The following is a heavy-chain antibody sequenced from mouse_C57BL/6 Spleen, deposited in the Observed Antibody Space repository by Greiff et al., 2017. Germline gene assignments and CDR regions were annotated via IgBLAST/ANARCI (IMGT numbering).Heavy chain of an antibody. CDR2: IFPGSGST. CDR1: GYTFTDYY. Sequence: QVQLQQSGPELVKPGASVKISCKASGYTFTDYYINWVKQRPGQGLEWIGWIFPGSGSTYYNEKFKGKATLTVDKSSSTAYMLLSSLTSEDSAVYFCARRDYYGSSHYFDYWGQGTTLTVSS. CDR3: ARRDYYGSSHYFDY. J-gene: IGHJ2*01. V-gene: IGHV1-75*01. D-gene: IGHD1-1*01.